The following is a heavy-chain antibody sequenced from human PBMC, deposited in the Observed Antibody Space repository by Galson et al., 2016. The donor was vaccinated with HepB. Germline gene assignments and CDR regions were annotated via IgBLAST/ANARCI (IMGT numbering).Heavy chain of an antibody. D-gene: IGHD2/OR15-2a*01. CDR1: GVSSRTYY. J-gene: IGHJ4*02. Sequence: SETLSLTCTVSGVSSRTYYWNWIRQAPGKGLEWIGYISNSGSTNYNPSLKSRVTISVDTSKNHFSLKLSSVNDADTAVSYCAITFQGAYWGQGTLVTVSS. V-gene: IGHV4-59*01. CDR2: ISNSGST. CDR3: AITFQGAY.